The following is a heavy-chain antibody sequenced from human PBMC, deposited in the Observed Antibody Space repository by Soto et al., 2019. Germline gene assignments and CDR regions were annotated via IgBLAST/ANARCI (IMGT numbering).Heavy chain of an antibody. CDR3: ARRPGAFYI. V-gene: IGHV3-23*01. Sequence: XGLLRLSCSGSAATSTASPVTWVRQAPGKGLEWVSAISGDGLSTYYAGSVKGRFTISRDNPKTTLYLQGNSLRAEDTAVYYCARRPGAFYIWRRGTMVTGSS. CDR2: ISGDGLST. CDR1: AATSTASP. J-gene: IGHJ3*02.